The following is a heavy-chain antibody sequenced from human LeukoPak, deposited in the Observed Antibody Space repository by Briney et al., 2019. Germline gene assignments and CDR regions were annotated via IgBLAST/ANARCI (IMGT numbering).Heavy chain of an antibody. J-gene: IGHJ5*02. D-gene: IGHD3-3*01. CDR3: ARHRERGITIFGVVTPGRWFDP. CDR2: IYHSGST. Sequence: RASETLSLTCTVSGYSISSGYYWGWIRQPPGKGLEWIGSIYHSGSTYYNPSLKSRVTISVDTSKNQFSLKLSSVTAADTAVYYCARHRERGITIFGVVTPGRWFDPWGQGTLVTVSS. CDR1: GYSISSGYY. V-gene: IGHV4-38-2*02.